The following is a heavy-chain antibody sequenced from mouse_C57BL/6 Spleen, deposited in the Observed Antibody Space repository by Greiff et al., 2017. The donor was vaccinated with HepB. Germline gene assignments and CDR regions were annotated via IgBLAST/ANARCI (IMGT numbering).Heavy chain of an antibody. CDR3: ARGGYYDYLYAMDY. J-gene: IGHJ4*01. D-gene: IGHD2-4*01. Sequence: VKLQQSGAELARPGASVKLSCKASGYTFTSYGISWVKQRTGQGLEWIGEIYPRSGNTYYNEKFKGKATLTADKSAITAYMELRSLTSEDSAVYFCARGGYYDYLYAMDYWGQGTSVTVSS. CDR2: IYPRSGNT. CDR1: GYTFTSYG. V-gene: IGHV1-81*01.